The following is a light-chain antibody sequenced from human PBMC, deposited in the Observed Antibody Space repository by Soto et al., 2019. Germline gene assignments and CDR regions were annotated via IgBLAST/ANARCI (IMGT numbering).Light chain of an antibody. V-gene: IGKV3-20*01. Sequence: EIVLTQSPGTLSLSPGERATLSCRASQSVSSSYLAWYQQKPGQAPRLLIYGASSRATGIPDRFSGSGSGTDFTLTISRLEPEECAVYYCQQYVSSRYTFGQGTKLEIK. J-gene: IGKJ2*01. CDR2: GAS. CDR1: QSVSSSY. CDR3: QQYVSSRYT.